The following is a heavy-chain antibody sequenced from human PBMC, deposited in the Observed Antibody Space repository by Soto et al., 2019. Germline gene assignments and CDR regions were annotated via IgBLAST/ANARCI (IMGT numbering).Heavy chain of an antibody. CDR3: VRDRRKAVGDNYWDFDL. J-gene: IGHJ2*01. CDR1: GFTFSRYW. D-gene: IGHD6-19*01. CDR2: INSDGSST. V-gene: IGHV3-74*01. Sequence: EVQLVESGGGLVQPGGSLRLSCAASGFTFSRYWMHWVRQAPGKGLVWVSHINSDGSSTTYADSVKGRFTIFRDNGEDTLYLKMNSLRAEDTAVYYCVRDRRKAVGDNYWDFDLWGRGTLVTVSS.